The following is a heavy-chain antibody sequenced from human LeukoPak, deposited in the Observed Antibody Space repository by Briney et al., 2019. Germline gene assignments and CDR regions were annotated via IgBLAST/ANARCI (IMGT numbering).Heavy chain of an antibody. CDR1: GYSFTNFY. J-gene: IGHJ5*01. Sequence: ASVKVSCKAPGYSFTNFYIHWVRQAPGQGLEWMGIINPSGGSTNYAQKFQGRVTMTSDTSASTVYMDLSSLRSEDTAIYYCARDKGSTNWLDSWGQGTLVTVSS. CDR3: ARDKGSTNWLDS. CDR2: INPSGGST. V-gene: IGHV1-46*01. D-gene: IGHD3-10*01.